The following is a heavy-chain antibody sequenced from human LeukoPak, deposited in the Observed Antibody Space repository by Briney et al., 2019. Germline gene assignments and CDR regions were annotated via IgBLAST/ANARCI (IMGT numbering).Heavy chain of an antibody. CDR2: IYYSGST. D-gene: IGHD3-3*01. Sequence: SQTLSLTCTVSGGSISSDGYYWSWIRQHPGKGLEWIGYIYYSGSTYYNPSLKSRVTISVDTSKNQFSLKLSSVTAADTAVYYCARAGYFGVVQYYFDYWGQGTLVTVSS. CDR1: GGSISSDGYY. CDR3: ARAGYFGVVQYYFDY. J-gene: IGHJ4*02. V-gene: IGHV4-31*03.